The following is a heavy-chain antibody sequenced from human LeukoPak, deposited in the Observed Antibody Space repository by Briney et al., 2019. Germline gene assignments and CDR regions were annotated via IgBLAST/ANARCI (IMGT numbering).Heavy chain of an antibody. CDR2: IYSGGST. J-gene: IGHJ4*02. CDR3: AREGYYYDSSGNFDY. CDR1: GFTVSSNY. Sequence: QPGRSLRLSCAASGFTVSSNYMSWVRQAPGKGLEWVSVIYSGGSTYYADSVKGRFTISRDNSKNTLYLQMNSLRAEDTAVYYCAREGYYYDSSGNFDYWGQGTLVTVSS. V-gene: IGHV3-53*01. D-gene: IGHD3-22*01.